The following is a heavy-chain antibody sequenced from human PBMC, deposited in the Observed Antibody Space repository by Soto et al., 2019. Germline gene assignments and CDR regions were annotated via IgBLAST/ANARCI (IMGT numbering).Heavy chain of an antibody. Sequence: ASVKVSCKTSGYTFTSYDIIWVRQAPGQGLEWMGCMNPNTGYTGYAQKFQGRVTMTGDTSISTAYMELSSLTSEDTAVYYCAREATTVLARDFYYGMDVWGQGTTVTVSS. CDR3: AREATTVLARDFYYGMDV. J-gene: IGHJ6*02. V-gene: IGHV1-8*01. CDR1: GYTFTSYD. D-gene: IGHD4-17*01. CDR2: MNPNTGYT.